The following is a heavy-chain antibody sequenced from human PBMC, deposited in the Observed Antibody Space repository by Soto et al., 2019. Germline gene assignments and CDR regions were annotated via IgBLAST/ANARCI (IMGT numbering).Heavy chain of an antibody. CDR3: ARDLRAMVTYSSGTERPNDY. J-gene: IGHJ4*02. D-gene: IGHD5-18*01. Sequence: WGSLRLSCAASGFTFSSYAMHWVRQAPGKGLEWVAVISYDGSNKYYADSVKGRFTISRDNSKNTLYLQMNSLRAEDTAVYYCARDLRAMVTYSSGTERPNDYWGQGTLVTVSS. V-gene: IGHV3-30-3*01. CDR1: GFTFSSYA. CDR2: ISYDGSNK.